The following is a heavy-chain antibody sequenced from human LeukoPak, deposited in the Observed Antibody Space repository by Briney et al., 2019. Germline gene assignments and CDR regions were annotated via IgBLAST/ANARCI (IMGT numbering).Heavy chain of an antibody. V-gene: IGHV4-34*01. CDR3: ARGGNYDFWSGYPYYYYYYMDV. CDR1: GGSFSGYY. CDR2: INHSGST. Sequence: SETLSLTCAVYGGSFSGYYWSWIRQPPGKGLEWIGEINHSGSTNYNPSLKSRVTISVDTSKNQFSLKLSSVTAADTAVYYCARGGNYDFWSGYPYYYYYYMDVWGKGTTLTVSS. J-gene: IGHJ6*03. D-gene: IGHD3-3*01.